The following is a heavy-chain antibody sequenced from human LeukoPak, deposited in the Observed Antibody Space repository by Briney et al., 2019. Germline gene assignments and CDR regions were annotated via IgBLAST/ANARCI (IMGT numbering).Heavy chain of an antibody. CDR1: GGSISSSSYY. CDR3: ARGDSSGQSGAFDI. CDR2: IYYTGST. J-gene: IGHJ3*02. V-gene: IGHV4-30-4*08. Sequence: PSETLSLTCTVSGGSISSSSYYWGWIRQPPGKGLEWIGYIYYRYIYYTGSTYYNPSLKSRVTISVDTSKNQFSLKLNSLTAADTAVYYCARGDSSGQSGAFDIWGQGTMVTVSS. D-gene: IGHD3-22*01.